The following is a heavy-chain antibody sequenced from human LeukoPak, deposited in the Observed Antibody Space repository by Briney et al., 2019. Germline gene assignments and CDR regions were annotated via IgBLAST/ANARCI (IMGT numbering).Heavy chain of an antibody. V-gene: IGHV1-18*01. CDR1: GYTFTSSG. CDR3: ARDGGRMVYYFDSSGCSPPAFDI. J-gene: IGHJ3*02. D-gene: IGHD3-22*01. CDR2: ISAYNGNT. Sequence: ASVKVSCKASGYTFTSSGISWGRQAPGQGLGWMGRISAYNGNTTYAQTPQGRVTMTTDTSTSTAYMELSSLRSDDSAVYYCARDGGRMVYYFDSSGCSPPAFDIWGQGTMVTVSS.